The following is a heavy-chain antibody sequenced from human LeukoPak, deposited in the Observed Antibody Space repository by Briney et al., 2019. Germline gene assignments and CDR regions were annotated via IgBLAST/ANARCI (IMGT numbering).Heavy chain of an antibody. V-gene: IGHV3-48*01. CDR3: ARDRGRTGTVCDY. J-gene: IGHJ4*02. Sequence: GGSLRLSCVASGFTFSTYNMNWVRQAPGKGLEWVSYISSSSDTIYYADSVRGRFTISRDNAKNSLDLQMNGLRVKDTAVYYCARDRGRTGTVCDYWGQGTLVTVSS. CDR1: GFTFSTYN. D-gene: IGHD1-1*01. CDR2: ISSSSDTI.